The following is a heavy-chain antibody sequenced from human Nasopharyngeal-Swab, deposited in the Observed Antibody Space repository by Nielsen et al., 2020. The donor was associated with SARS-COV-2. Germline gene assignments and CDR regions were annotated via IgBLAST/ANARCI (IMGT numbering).Heavy chain of an antibody. CDR2: INHSGST. Sequence: CQAPGKGLEWFGEINHSGSTNYNPPPTSRVTISVDTSKNQFSLKLSSVTAADTAVYYCARSIAAAGNFPRIRVFPDVWGKGTTVTVSS. J-gene: IGHJ6*04. V-gene: IGHV4-34*01. D-gene: IGHD6-13*01. CDR3: ARSIAAAGNFPRIRVFPDV.